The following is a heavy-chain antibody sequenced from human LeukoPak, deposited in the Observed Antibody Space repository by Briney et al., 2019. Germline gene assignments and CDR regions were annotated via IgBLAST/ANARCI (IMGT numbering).Heavy chain of an antibody. V-gene: IGHV1-69*05. CDR3: ARGVVPAAIDY. D-gene: IGHD2-2*01. Sequence: ASVKVSCKASGGTFSSYAISWVRQAPGQGLEWMGRIIPIFGTANCAQKFQGRVTITTDESTSTAYMELSSLRSEDTAVYYCARGVVPAAIDYWGQGTLVTVSS. CDR1: GGTFSSYA. CDR2: IIPIFGTA. J-gene: IGHJ4*02.